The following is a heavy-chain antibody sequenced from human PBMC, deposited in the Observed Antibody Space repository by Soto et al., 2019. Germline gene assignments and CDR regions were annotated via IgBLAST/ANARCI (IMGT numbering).Heavy chain of an antibody. D-gene: IGHD1-26*01. CDR2: ISSSSSYI. CDR3: AREREWELLGYYYGMDV. CDR1: GFTLSSYS. V-gene: IGHV3-21*01. J-gene: IGHJ6*02. Sequence: SGGSLRLSCAASGFTLSSYSMNWVRQAPGKGLEWVSSISSSSSYIYYADSVKGRFTISRDNAKNSLYLQMNSLRAEDTAVYYCAREREWELLGYYYGMDVWGQGTTVTVSS.